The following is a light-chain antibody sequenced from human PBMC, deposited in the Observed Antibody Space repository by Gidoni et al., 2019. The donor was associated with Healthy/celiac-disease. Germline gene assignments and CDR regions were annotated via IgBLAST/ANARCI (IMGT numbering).Light chain of an antibody. J-gene: IGKJ1*01. CDR2: DPA. V-gene: IGKV3-11*01. Sequence: EIVLTQSPATLSLSPGERATLSYRSSQSVSSYFAWYQQKPGQAPRLLIYDPANRATGIPARFSGSGSGTDFTLTISSLEPEDFAVYYCQQRSNWPPRWTFGQGTKVEIK. CDR1: QSVSSY. CDR3: QQRSNWPPRWT.